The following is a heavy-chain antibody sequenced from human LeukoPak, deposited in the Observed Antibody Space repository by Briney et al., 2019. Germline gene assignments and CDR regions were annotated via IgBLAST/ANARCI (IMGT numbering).Heavy chain of an antibody. CDR3: ARDVTMRLDV. D-gene: IGHD3-22*01. CDR1: GFTFSSYW. Sequence: GGSLRLSCAASGFTFSSYWMHWVRQAPGKGLVWVSRIHSDGTSITYADSVKGRFTISRDNAKNTLYLQMNSLRAEDTAVYYCARDVTMRLDVWGKGTAATVSS. V-gene: IGHV3-74*01. J-gene: IGHJ6*04. CDR2: IHSDGTSI.